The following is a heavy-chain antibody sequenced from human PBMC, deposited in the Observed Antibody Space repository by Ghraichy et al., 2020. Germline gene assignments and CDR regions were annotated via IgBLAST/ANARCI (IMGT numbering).Heavy chain of an antibody. CDR1: GFTFSSYS. CDR2: ISSSSSYI. J-gene: IGHJ4*02. V-gene: IGHV3-21*01. Sequence: GGSLRLSCAASGFTFSSYSMNWVRQAPGKGLEWVSSISSSSSYIYYADSVKGRFTISRDNAKNSLYLQMNSLRAEDTAVYYCARDSGLPPYDYVWGSYRYTVYWGQGTLVTVSS. CDR3: ARDSGLPPYDYVWGSYRYTVY. D-gene: IGHD3-16*02.